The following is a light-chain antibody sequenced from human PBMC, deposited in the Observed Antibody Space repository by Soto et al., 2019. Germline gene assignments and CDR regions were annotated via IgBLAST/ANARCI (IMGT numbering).Light chain of an antibody. Sequence: DIQMTQSPSSLSASVGDRVTITCRARQGINNYLAWYQQKPGKVPKVLIYAASTLQLGVPSRFSGSGSGTDSTITISSLQPEDVETYYCQKYNSAPFTFGPGTKVDIE. J-gene: IGKJ3*01. V-gene: IGKV1-27*01. CDR2: AAS. CDR1: QGINNY. CDR3: QKYNSAPFT.